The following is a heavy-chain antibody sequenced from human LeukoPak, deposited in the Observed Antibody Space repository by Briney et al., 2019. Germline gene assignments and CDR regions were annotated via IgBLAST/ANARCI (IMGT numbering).Heavy chain of an antibody. J-gene: IGHJ5*02. D-gene: IGHD3-10*01. CDR3: AKGTWFGES. CDR2: ISWNSGSR. V-gene: IGHV3-9*01. CDR1: GFTFDDYA. Sequence: GGSLRLSCAASGFTFDDYAMHWVRQVPGKGLEWVSGISWNSGSRGYADSVKGRFTISRDNAKNSLYLQMNSLRVEDTALYYCAKGTWFGESWGQGTLVTVSS.